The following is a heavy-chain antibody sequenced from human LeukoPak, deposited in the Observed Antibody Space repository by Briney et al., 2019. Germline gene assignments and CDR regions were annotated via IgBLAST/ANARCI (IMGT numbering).Heavy chain of an antibody. CDR1: GFTFSSYG. D-gene: IGHD2-2*01. Sequence: GGSLRLSCAASGFTFSSYGMHWVRQAPGKGLEWVAFIRYDGSNKYYADSVKGRFTISRDNSKNTLYLQMNSLRAEDTAVYYCATQLYYCSSTSCYQGHYYYYYMDVWGKGTTVTVSS. V-gene: IGHV3-30*02. CDR2: IRYDGSNK. J-gene: IGHJ6*03. CDR3: ATQLYYCSSTSCYQGHYYYYYMDV.